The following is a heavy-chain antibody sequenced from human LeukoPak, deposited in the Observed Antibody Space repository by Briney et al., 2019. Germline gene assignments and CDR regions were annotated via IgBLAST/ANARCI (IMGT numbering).Heavy chain of an antibody. J-gene: IGHJ5*02. D-gene: IGHD3-10*01. CDR2: TYYRSKWYN. Sequence: SQTLSLTCAIAGDSVSSNSAAWNWIRQSPSRGLEWLGRTYYRSKWYNDYAVSVKSRITINPDTSKNQFSLQLNSVTPEDTAVYYCARDRFTMVRGVITNTDPFGPWGQGTLVTVSS. V-gene: IGHV6-1*01. CDR3: ARDRFTMVRGVITNTDPFGP. CDR1: GDSVSSNSAA.